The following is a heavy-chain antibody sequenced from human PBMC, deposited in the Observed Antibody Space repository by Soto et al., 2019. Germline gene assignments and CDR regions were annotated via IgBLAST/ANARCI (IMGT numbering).Heavy chain of an antibody. CDR3: VTYSWNYDISSGDS. CDR2: ISSRSSTI. CDR1: GFSFSTYN. J-gene: IGHJ4*02. Sequence: GGSLRLSCAASGFSFSTYNMNWVRQAPGRGLEWVSYISSRSSTIYHADSVKGRFTISRDNAKNSLYLQMDSLRDEDTAVYYCVTYSWNYDISSGDSWGQGALVTVSS. D-gene: IGHD1-7*01. V-gene: IGHV3-48*02.